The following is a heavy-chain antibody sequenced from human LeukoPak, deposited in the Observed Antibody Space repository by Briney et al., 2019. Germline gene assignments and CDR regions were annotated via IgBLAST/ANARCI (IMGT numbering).Heavy chain of an antibody. V-gene: IGHV4-59*01. D-gene: IGHD2-21*02. J-gene: IGHJ4*02. CDR3: ARAAAYCGGDCSPTPYYFDY. CDR2: IYYSGST. CDR1: GGSISSYY. Sequence: PSETLSLTCTVSGGSISSYYWSWIRQPPGKGLEWIGYIYYSGSTNYNPSLKSRVTISVDTSKNQFSLKLSSVTAADTAVYYCARAAAYCGGDCSPTPYYFDYWGQGTLVTVSS.